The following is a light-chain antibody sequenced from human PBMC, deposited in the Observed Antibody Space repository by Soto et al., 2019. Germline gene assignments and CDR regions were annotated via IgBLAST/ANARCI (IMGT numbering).Light chain of an antibody. Sequence: QSVLTQPRSVSGSPGQSVTISCTGTSNNVGDYKYVSWYQQHPGEAPKVMIYDVSKRPSGVPDRFSGSKSGNTASLTISGLQAEDEADYYCSSHTSSNTHVVFGGGTKLTVL. CDR3: SSHTSSNTHVV. J-gene: IGLJ2*01. CDR1: SNNVGDYKY. V-gene: IGLV2-11*01. CDR2: DVS.